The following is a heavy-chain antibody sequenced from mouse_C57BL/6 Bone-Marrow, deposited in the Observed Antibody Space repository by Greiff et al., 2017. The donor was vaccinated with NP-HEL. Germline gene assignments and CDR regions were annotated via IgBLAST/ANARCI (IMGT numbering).Heavy chain of an antibody. Sequence: EVKVEESGGGLVKPGGSLKLSCAASGFTFSDYGMHWVRQAPEKGLEWVAYISSGSSTIYYADTVKGRFTISRDNAKNTLFLQMTSLRSEDTAMYYCARGIYYGRSYWYFDVWGTGTTVTVSS. CDR3: ARGIYYGRSYWYFDV. CDR2: ISSGSSTI. V-gene: IGHV5-17*01. CDR1: GFTFSDYG. D-gene: IGHD1-1*01. J-gene: IGHJ1*03.